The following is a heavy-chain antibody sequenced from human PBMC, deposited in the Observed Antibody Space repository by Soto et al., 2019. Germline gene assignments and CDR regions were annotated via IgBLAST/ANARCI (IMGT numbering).Heavy chain of an antibody. CDR3: ARDAGDYYDSSGYATLGRSFDY. D-gene: IGHD3-22*01. J-gene: IGHJ4*02. CDR1: GGSISSGGYY. CDR2: IYYSGST. V-gene: IGHV4-31*03. Sequence: QVQLQESGPGLVKPSQTLSLTCTVSGGSISSGGYYWSWIRQHPGKGLEWIGYIYYSGSTYYNPSLKSRVTISVDTSKNQLSLKLSSVTAADTAVYYCARDAGDYYDSSGYATLGRSFDYWCQGTLVTVSS.